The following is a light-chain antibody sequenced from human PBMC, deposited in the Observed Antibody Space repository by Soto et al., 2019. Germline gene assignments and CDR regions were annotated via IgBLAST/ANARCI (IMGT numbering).Light chain of an antibody. CDR1: SSNTGSNY. V-gene: IGLV1-47*01. CDR2: RNN. Sequence: QSVLTQAPSASGAPGQRFTISCSGSSSNTGSNYVYWYQQLPGTAPELLVYRNNQRPSGVPDRFSGSKSGTSASLAITGLRSEDEADYYCAAWDDSLSGFVFGGGTKVXVL. J-gene: IGLJ1*01. CDR3: AAWDDSLSGFV.